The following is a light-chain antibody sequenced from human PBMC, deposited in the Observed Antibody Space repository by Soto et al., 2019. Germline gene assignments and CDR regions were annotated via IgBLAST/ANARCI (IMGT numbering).Light chain of an antibody. V-gene: IGLV2-23*01. CDR2: EGS. J-gene: IGLJ3*02. Sequence: QSVLTQPASMSGSPGQSITISCTGSNSDVGSYNFVSWYQQHPGKAPKLMIYEGSKRPSGVSNRFSGSKSGNTASLTISGLQAEDEADYYCCSYAGSRTVVFGGGTKLTVL. CDR3: CSYAGSRTVV. CDR1: NSDVGSYNF.